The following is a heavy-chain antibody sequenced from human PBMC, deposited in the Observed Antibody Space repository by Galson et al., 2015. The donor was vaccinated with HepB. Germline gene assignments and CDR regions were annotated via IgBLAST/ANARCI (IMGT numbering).Heavy chain of an antibody. D-gene: IGHD1-26*01. Sequence: QSGAEVKKPGESLKVSCKASGGTFSNYAISWVRQAPGQGLEWMGGVIPIFGTANYAQKFQGRVTITADESTSTAYMELSSLRSEDTAVFYCARGWEVAGSSTPYAYWGQGTLVTVSS. J-gene: IGHJ4*02. CDR3: ARGWEVAGSSTPYAY. V-gene: IGHV1-69*01. CDR2: VIPIFGTA. CDR1: GGTFSNYA.